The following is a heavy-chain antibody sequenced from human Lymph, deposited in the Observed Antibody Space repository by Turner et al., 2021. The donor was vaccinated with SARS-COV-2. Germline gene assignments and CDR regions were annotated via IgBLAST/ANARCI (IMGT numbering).Heavy chain of an antibody. CDR3: ATLKSNWKILTGRYYFDF. D-gene: IGHD1-1*01. CDR1: GYTLPELS. CDR2: LDPEDGET. V-gene: IGHV1-24*01. Sequence: QVQLVQSGAEVKQPGASVKVSCKVSGYTLPELSIHWVRQAPGKGIEWMGGLDPEDGETIYAQKFQGRVTMTEDTSTDTADMELSSLRSEDTAVYYCATLKSNWKILTGRYYFDFWGQGTLVTVSS. J-gene: IGHJ4*02.